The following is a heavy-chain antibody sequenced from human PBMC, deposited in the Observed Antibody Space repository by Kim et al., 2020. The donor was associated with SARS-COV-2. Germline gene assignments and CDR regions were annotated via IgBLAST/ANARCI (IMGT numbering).Heavy chain of an antibody. V-gene: IGHV1-18*01. CDR2: ISGNNGNR. CDR1: GYSFSSHG. D-gene: IGHD3-16*02. CDR3: ARAKSPIGDNDAPDELRITFGGVIVDFDY. J-gene: IGHJ4*02. Sequence: ASVKVSCKASGYSFSSHGISWVRQAPGQGLEWMGWISGNNGNRKYAQNFQGRVTMTTDTSTSTAYMDLRSLRSDDTAVYYCARAKSPIGDNDAPDELRITFGGVIVDFDYWGQGTLVTVSS.